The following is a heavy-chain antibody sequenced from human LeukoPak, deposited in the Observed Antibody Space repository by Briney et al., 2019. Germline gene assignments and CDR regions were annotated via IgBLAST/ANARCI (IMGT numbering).Heavy chain of an antibody. J-gene: IGHJ4*02. CDR1: GFTFSSYA. V-gene: IGHV3-23*01. CDR3: AQHGDSGSGSYFDY. Sequence: GGSLRLSCPASGFTFSSYAMSWVRQAPGKGLEWVSAISGSGGRTYYAASVKGRFTISRDHSKNTLYLQMNSLRAEDTAVYYCAQHGDSGSGSYFDYWGQGTLVTVSS. CDR2: ISGSGGRT. D-gene: IGHD3-10*01.